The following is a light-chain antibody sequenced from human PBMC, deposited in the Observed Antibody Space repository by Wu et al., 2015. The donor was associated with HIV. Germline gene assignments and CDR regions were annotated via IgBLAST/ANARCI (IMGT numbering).Light chain of an antibody. CDR2: GAS. Sequence: EIVMTQSPATLSVSPGERATLSCRASQSVSSNLAWYQQKPGQAPRLLIYGASTRATGIPARFSGSGSGTEFTLTISSMQSEDFAVYYCQQYNNWPSAFGQGTKLEDQT. V-gene: IGKV3-15*01. J-gene: IGKJ2*01. CDR1: QSVSSN. CDR3: QQYNNWPSA.